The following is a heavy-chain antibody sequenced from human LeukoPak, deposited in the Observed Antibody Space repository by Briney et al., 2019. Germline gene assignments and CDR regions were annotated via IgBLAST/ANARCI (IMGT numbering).Heavy chain of an antibody. CDR3: ARDPGIAVPNNWFDP. D-gene: IGHD6-19*01. CDR1: GGTFSSYA. CDR2: IIPIFGTA. J-gene: IGHJ5*02. Sequence: SVKVSCKASGGTFSSYAISWVRQAPGQRLEWMGRIIPIFGTANYAQKFQGRVTITTDESTSTAYMELSSLRSEDTAVYYCARDPGIAVPNNWFDPWGQGTLVTVSS. V-gene: IGHV1-69*05.